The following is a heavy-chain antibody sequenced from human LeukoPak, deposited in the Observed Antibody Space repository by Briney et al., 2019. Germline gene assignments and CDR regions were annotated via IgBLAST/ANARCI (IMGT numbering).Heavy chain of an antibody. CDR1: GGSISSSSYY. Sequence: SETLSLTCTVSGGSISSSSYYWGWIRQPPGKGLEWIGSIYYSGSTYYNPSLKSRVTISVDTPKNQFSLKLSSVTAADTAVYYCARRLSGPWYFDLWGRGTLVTVSS. CDR3: ARRLSGPWYFDL. J-gene: IGHJ2*01. D-gene: IGHD3-10*01. CDR2: IYYSGST. V-gene: IGHV4-39*01.